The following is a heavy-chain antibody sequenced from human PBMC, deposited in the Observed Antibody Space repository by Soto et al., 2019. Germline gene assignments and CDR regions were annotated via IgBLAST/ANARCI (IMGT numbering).Heavy chain of an antibody. Sequence: SETLSLTCTVSGGSVSSGSYYWSWIRQPPGKGLEWIGYIYYSGSTNYNPSLKSRVTISVDTSKNQFSLKLTSVTAADTAVYYCARHNYGSGSTYFDYWGQGTLVTAPQ. CDR3: ARHNYGSGSTYFDY. CDR1: GGSVSSGSYY. D-gene: IGHD3-10*01. V-gene: IGHV4-61*01. CDR2: IYYSGST. J-gene: IGHJ4*02.